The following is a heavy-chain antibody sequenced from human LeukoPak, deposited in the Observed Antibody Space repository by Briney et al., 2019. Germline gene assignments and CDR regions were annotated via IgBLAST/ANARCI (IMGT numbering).Heavy chain of an antibody. CDR3: ARGRGFGAHWGKYYFDY. CDR2: INHSGST. Sequence: SETLSLTCAVYGGSFSGYYWSWIRQPPGQGLEWIGEINHSGSTNYTPSLKSRVTISVDTSKNQFSLKLSSVTAADTAVYYCARGRGFGAHWGKYYFDYWGQGTLVTVSS. D-gene: IGHD3-10*01. CDR1: GGSFSGYY. J-gene: IGHJ4*02. V-gene: IGHV4-34*01.